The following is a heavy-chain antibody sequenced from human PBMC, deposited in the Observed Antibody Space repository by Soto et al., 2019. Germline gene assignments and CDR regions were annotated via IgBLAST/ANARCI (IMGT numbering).Heavy chain of an antibody. CDR3: ARTDCSSSSCYIYYYYGMDV. CDR1: GYSLTKYG. CDR2: INPGNGDT. J-gene: IGHJ6*02. D-gene: IGHD2-2*01. Sequence: QVQLVQCGTEVKKPGASVKVSCKTSGYSLTKYGLHWVRQAPGQRLEWMGWINPGNGDTKYSQKFQGRVTITRDTSATTAYMELSSLRSEDSAVFYCARTDCSSSSCYIYYYYGMDVWGQGTTVTVSS. V-gene: IGHV1-3*01.